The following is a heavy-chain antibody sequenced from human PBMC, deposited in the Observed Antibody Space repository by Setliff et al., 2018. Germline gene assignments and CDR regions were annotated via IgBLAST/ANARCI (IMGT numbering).Heavy chain of an antibody. Sequence: LSLTCAVYDGSFSDYYWSWIRQPPGKGLEWIGEINHYGSTKYKSSLKSRVTISVDTSKNQFSLKLNSVTAADTAVYYCARRWNFGPYGSGIHDGFDMWGQGTMVTVS. CDR3: ARRWNFGPYGSGIHDGFDM. CDR1: DGSFSDYY. V-gene: IGHV4-34*01. CDR2: INHYGST. J-gene: IGHJ3*02. D-gene: IGHD3-10*01.